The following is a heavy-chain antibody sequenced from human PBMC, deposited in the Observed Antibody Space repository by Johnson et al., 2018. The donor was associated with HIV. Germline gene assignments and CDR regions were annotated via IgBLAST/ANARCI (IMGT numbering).Heavy chain of an antibody. CDR1: GFTFSGSA. D-gene: IGHD3-22*01. CDR2: IRSKANSYAT. J-gene: IGHJ3*02. V-gene: IGHV3-73*02. CDR3: TRRGYYDSSGYAFDI. Sequence: VQLVESGGGLVQPGGSLKLSCAASGFTFSGSAMHWVRQASGKGLEWVGRIRSKANSYATAYAASVKGRFTISRDDSKNTAYLQMNSLKTEDTAVYYGTRRGYYDSSGYAFDIWGQGTMVTVSS.